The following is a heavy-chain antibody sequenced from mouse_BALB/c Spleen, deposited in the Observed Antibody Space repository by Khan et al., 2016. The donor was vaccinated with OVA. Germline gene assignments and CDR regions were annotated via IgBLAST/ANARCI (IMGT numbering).Heavy chain of an antibody. CDR1: GYSITSDYA. V-gene: IGHV3-2*02. J-gene: IGHJ2*01. Sequence: EVQLQESGPGLVKPSQSLSLTCTVTGYSITSDYAWNWIRQFPENKLEWMGFISYSGNTNYNPSLKSRISITRDTSKNQFFLQLNSVPTEDTATYDCARVYGGDFDYWGQGTTLTVSS. D-gene: IGHD1-1*01. CDR2: ISYSGNT. CDR3: ARVYGGDFDY.